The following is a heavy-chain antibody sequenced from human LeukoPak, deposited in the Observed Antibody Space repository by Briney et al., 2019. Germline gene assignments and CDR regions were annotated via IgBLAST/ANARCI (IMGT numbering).Heavy chain of an antibody. V-gene: IGHV3-7*01. CDR1: GFTVSSNY. D-gene: IGHD1-26*01. CDR3: ARDLVGASYY. J-gene: IGHJ4*02. Sequence: GGSLRLSCAASGFTVSSNYMSWVRQAPGKGLEWVANIKENGREKYYADSVKGRFTISRDNAKNSLYLEMNGLRADDTAVYFCARDLVGASYYWGQGTPVTVSS. CDR2: IKENGREK.